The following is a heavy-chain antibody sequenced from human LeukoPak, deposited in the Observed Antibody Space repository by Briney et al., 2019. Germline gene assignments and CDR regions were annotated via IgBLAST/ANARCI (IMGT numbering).Heavy chain of an antibody. J-gene: IGHJ4*02. D-gene: IGHD6-19*01. CDR2: MHHGGGT. CDR3: ARRGSGWFLEY. Sequence: SETLSLTCAVSGGSISSSNWWNWVRQPPGKGLEWIGEMHHGGGTHYNPSLKSRVTISVDNSKNQFSLKLKSVTAADTAVYYCARRGSGWFLEYGGQGTLVTVSA. CDR1: GGSISSSNW. V-gene: IGHV4-4*02.